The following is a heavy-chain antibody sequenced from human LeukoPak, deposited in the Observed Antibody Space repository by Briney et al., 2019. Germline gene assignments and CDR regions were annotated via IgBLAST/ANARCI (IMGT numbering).Heavy chain of an antibody. CDR3: AKRPNWEAAAGVYWYFDL. D-gene: IGHD6-13*01. CDR1: GFTFSSYW. CDR2: IKQDGSEK. V-gene: IGHV3-7*01. J-gene: IGHJ2*01. Sequence: GGSLRLSCAASGFTFSSYWMSWVRQAPGKGLEWVANIKQDGSEKYYVDSVKGRFTISRDNAKNSLYLQMNSLRAEDTAVYYCAKRPNWEAAAGVYWYFDLWGRGTLVTVSS.